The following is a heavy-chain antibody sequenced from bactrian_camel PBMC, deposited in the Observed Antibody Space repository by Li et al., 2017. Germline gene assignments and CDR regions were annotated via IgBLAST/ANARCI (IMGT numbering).Heavy chain of an antibody. CDR1: GFSFEDAE. J-gene: IGHJ6*01. V-gene: IGHV3S40*01. CDR3: VPRLGGSWAGY. CDR2: LNCADGSS. Sequence: VQLVESGGGSVLAGGSLRLTCMASGFSFEDAEVGWYRQAPGKGLEWVSMLNCADGSSLYKDSVKGRFTISRDNAKNTLSLQMNSLRIEDTAVYYCVPRLGGSWAGYWGQGTQVTVS. D-gene: IGHD2*01.